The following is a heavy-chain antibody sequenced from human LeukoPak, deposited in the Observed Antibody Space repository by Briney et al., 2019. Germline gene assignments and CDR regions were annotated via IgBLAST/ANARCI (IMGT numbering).Heavy chain of an antibody. J-gene: IGHJ4*02. Sequence: SETLSLTCTVSGGSIRSYYWSWIRQPPGKGLEWIGYIYYSGSTNYNPSLKSRVTISVDTSKNQFSLKLSSVTAADTDVYYWARGRDVGPFDYWGQGTLVTVSS. D-gene: IGHD5-24*01. CDR2: IYYSGST. CDR3: ARGRDVGPFDY. V-gene: IGHV4-59*01. CDR1: GGSIRSYY.